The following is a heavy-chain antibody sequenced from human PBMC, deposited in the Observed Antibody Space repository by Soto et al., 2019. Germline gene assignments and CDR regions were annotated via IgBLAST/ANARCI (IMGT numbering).Heavy chain of an antibody. Sequence: SETLSLTCTVSGGSISSGGYYWSWIRQHPGKGLEWIGYIYYSGSTYYNPSLKSRVTISVDTSKNQFSLKLSSVTAADTAVYYCARSIAVAGPPYYFDYWGQGTLVTVSS. J-gene: IGHJ4*02. CDR2: IYYSGST. V-gene: IGHV4-31*03. CDR1: GGSISSGGYY. CDR3: ARSIAVAGPPYYFDY. D-gene: IGHD6-19*01.